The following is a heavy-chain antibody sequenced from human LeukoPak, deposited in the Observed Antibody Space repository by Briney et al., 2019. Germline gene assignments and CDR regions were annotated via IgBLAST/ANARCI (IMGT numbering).Heavy chain of an antibody. D-gene: IGHD5-12*01. CDR3: ARDPPSDEYSGYDDPLYYFDY. Sequence: PGGSLRLSCAASGFTFSTYGMSWVRQAAGKGLEWVSAISGSGGSTYYPDSVKGRFTISRHNSKNTLYLQMNRLRAEDTAVYYCARDPPSDEYSGYDDPLYYFDYWGEGTLVTVSS. V-gene: IGHV3-23*01. CDR1: GFTFSTYG. J-gene: IGHJ4*02. CDR2: ISGSGGST.